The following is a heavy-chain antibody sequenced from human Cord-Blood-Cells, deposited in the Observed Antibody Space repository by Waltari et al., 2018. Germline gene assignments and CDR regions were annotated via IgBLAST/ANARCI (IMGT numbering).Heavy chain of an antibody. D-gene: IGHD3-10*01. V-gene: IGHV1-8*01. CDR2: MNTNSGNT. Sequence: QVQLVQSGAEVKKPGASVKVSCKASGYTFTSYDINWVRPATGQGLEWMGWMNTNSGNTGYAQKFQGRVTMTRNTSISTAYMELSSLRSEDTAVYYCARADYYGSGSYYAFDIWGQGTMVTVSS. J-gene: IGHJ3*02. CDR1: GYTFTSYD. CDR3: ARADYYGSGSYYAFDI.